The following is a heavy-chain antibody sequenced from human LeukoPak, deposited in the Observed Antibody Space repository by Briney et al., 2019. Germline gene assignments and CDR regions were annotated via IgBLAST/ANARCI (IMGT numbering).Heavy chain of an antibody. J-gene: IGHJ4*02. D-gene: IGHD3-9*01. CDR1: GFTVSSNS. CDR2: IYSDNT. Sequence: PGGSLRLSCTVSGFTVSSNSMSWVRQAPGKGLEWVSFIYSDNTHYSDSVKGRFTISRDNSKNTLYLQMNSLRAEDTAVYYCAKDTGERLGILTGYYKSRKSYFDYWGQGTLVTVSS. V-gene: IGHV3-66*03. CDR3: AKDTGERLGILTGYYKSRKSYFDY.